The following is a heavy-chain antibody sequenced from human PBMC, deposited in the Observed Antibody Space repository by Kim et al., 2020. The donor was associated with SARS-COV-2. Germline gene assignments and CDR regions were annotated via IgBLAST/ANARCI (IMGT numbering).Heavy chain of an antibody. CDR3: ARHPRSGLYLGAFDI. D-gene: IGHD6-25*01. Sequence: SETLSLTCNVSSGSIRSSNYYWGWTRQFPGKGLEWIGSIYYSGSTYYNPSLKSRVTISIDTSKNQFSLKMSSVTAADTALYYCARHPRSGLYLGAFDIWG. J-gene: IGHJ3*02. CDR2: IYYSGST. CDR1: SGSIRSSNYY. V-gene: IGHV4-39*01.